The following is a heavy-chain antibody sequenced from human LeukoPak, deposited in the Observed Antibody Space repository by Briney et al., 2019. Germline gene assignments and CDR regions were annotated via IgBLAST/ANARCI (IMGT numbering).Heavy chain of an antibody. CDR1: GFTFSSYS. CDR2: ISSSSSTI. D-gene: IGHD1-26*01. J-gene: IGHJ4*02. CDR3: ARDRGGSYSAIDY. V-gene: IGHV3-48*04. Sequence: QAGGSLRLSCAASGFTFSSYSMKWVRQAPGKGREGVSFISSSSSTIYYAASVKGRFTISRDNATNSLYLQMNSLRAEDTAVYYCARDRGGSYSAIDYWGQGTLVTVSS.